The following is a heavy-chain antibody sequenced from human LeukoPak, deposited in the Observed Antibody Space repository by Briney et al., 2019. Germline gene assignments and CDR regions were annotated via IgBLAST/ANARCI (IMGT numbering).Heavy chain of an antibody. CDR1: GYTFTSYA. CDR3: ARGVLLWLGELSHFDY. V-gene: IGHV7-4-1*02. CDR2: INTNTGNP. Sequence: ASVKVSCKASGYTFTSYAMNWVRQAPGQGLEWMGWINTNTGNPMYAQGVTGRFVFSLDTSVSTAYLQISSLKAEDTAVYYCARGVLLWLGELSHFDYWGQGTLVTVSS. J-gene: IGHJ4*02. D-gene: IGHD3-10*01.